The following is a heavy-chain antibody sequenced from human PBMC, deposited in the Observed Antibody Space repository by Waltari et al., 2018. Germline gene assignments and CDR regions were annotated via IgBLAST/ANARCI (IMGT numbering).Heavy chain of an antibody. CDR3: AREMVAAAGTLGYDY. Sequence: QVQLQQWGAGLLKPSETLSLNCAVYGGSFRGYYWSWIRQPPGKGLEWIGEINHSGSTNYNPSLKSRVTISVDTSKNQFSLKLSSVTAADTAVYYCAREMVAAAGTLGYDYWGQGTLVTVSS. J-gene: IGHJ4*02. CDR1: GGSFRGYY. V-gene: IGHV4-34*01. D-gene: IGHD6-13*01. CDR2: INHSGST.